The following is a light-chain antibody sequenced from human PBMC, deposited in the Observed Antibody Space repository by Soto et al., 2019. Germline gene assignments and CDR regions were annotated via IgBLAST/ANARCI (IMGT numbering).Light chain of an antibody. CDR2: GAS. CDR1: QSVSSSF. Sequence: EIVLTQSPGSLSLSPGERATLSCRASQSVSSSFFAWYQQRPGQAPRLLIYGASSRATGIPDRFSGSGSGTDFTLTSSRLEPEDVAVYYCQQYASSVTFGQGTKVEIK. J-gene: IGKJ1*01. CDR3: QQYASSVT. V-gene: IGKV3-20*01.